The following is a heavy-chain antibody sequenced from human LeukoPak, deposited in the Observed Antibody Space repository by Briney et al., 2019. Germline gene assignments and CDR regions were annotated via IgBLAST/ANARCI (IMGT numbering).Heavy chain of an antibody. CDR3: ARTLYSSSWYGYYYYYMDV. Sequence: PSETLSLTCTVSGGSISSSSYYWGWIRQPPGKGLEWIGSIYYSGSTYYNPSLKSRVTISVDTSKNQFSLKLSSVTAADTAVYYCARTLYSSSWYGYYYYYMDVWGKGTTVTISS. J-gene: IGHJ6*03. V-gene: IGHV4-39*01. CDR2: IYYSGST. D-gene: IGHD6-13*01. CDR1: GGSISSSSYY.